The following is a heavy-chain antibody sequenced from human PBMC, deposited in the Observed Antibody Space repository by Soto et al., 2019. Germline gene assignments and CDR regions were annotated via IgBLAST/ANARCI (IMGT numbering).Heavy chain of an antibody. CDR3: ARDLVTYYYDSSGYPDWYFDL. CDR1: GGTFSSYT. J-gene: IGHJ2*01. V-gene: IGHV1-69*08. D-gene: IGHD3-22*01. Sequence: QVQLVQSGAEVKKPGSSVKVSCKASGGTFSSYTISWVRQAPGQGLEWMGRIIPILGIANYAQKFQGRVTITADKSTSTAYMELSSLRSEDTAVYYFARDLVTYYYDSSGYPDWYFDLWGRGTLVTVSS. CDR2: IIPILGIA.